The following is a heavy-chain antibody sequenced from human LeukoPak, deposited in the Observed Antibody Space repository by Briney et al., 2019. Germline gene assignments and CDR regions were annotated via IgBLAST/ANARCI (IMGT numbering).Heavy chain of an antibody. D-gene: IGHD1-20*01. CDR1: GYSISSGYY. J-gene: IGHJ4*02. CDR2: IYHSGST. Sequence: PSETLSLTCAVSGYSISSGYYWGWIRQPPGKGLEWIRSIYHSGSTYYNPSLKSRVTISVDTSKNRFSLKLSSVTAADTAVYYCASISITTSINYWGQGTLVTVSS. V-gene: IGHV4-38-2*01. CDR3: ASISITTSINY.